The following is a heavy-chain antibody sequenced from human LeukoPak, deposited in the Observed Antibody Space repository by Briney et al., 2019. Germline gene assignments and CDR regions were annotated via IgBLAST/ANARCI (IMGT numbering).Heavy chain of an antibody. D-gene: IGHD3-3*01. Sequence: SETLSLTCAVYGGSFSGYYWSWIRQPPGKGLEWIGEINHSGSTNYNPSLKSRVTISVDTSKNQFSLKLSSVTAADTAVYYCARGPLRFQASEPFDPWGQGTLVTVPS. CDR1: GGSFSGYY. CDR2: INHSGST. J-gene: IGHJ5*02. V-gene: IGHV4-34*01. CDR3: ARGPLRFQASEPFDP.